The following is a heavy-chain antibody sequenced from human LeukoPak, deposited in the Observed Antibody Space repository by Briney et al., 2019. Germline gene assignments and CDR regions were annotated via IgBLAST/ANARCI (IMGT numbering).Heavy chain of an antibody. J-gene: IGHJ4*02. D-gene: IGHD6-19*01. CDR1: GFTFSSYA. V-gene: IGHV3-30-3*01. CDR2: ISYDGSNK. CDR3: ARGQYPYSSGWYMPSPFDY. Sequence: PGGSLRLSCAASGFTFSSYAMHWVRQAPGKGLEWVAVISYDGSNKYYADSVKGRFTISRDNSKNTLYLQMNSLRAEDTAVYYCARGQYPYSSGWYMPSPFDYWGQGTLVTVSS.